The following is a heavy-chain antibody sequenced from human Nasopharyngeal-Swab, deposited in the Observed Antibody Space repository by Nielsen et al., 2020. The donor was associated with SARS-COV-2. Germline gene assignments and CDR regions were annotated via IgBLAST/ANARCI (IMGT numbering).Heavy chain of an antibody. Sequence: SSVKLSCNASVGTFISYAISWVRQAPGQGLEWMGGIIPIFGTANYAQKFQGRVTITADESTSTAYMELSSLRSEDTAVYYCARADTYSSSMDVWGQGTTVTVSS. V-gene: IGHV1-69*13. D-gene: IGHD6-6*01. CDR1: VGTFISYA. CDR2: IIPIFGTA. CDR3: ARADTYSSSMDV. J-gene: IGHJ6*02.